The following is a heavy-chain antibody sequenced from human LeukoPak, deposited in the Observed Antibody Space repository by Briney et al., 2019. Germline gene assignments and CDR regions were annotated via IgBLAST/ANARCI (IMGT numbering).Heavy chain of an antibody. CDR3: AKSPEGVAVTTFDY. D-gene: IGHD4-11*01. CDR2: ISGSGGST. J-gene: IGHJ4*02. V-gene: IGHV3-23*01. CDR1: GFTFSNYA. Sequence: GGSLRLSCAASGFTFSNYAMSWVRQAPGKWLEWVSTISGSGGSTYYADSVKGRFIISRDNSKNTLYLQMNSLRAEDTAVYYCAKSPEGVAVTTFDYWGQGTLVTVSS.